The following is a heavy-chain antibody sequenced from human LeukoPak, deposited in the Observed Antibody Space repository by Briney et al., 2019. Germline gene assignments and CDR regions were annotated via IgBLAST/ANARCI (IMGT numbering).Heavy chain of an antibody. J-gene: IGHJ4*02. CDR3: TKLKGWYGDGYFDY. CDR1: GFSVSSKY. V-gene: IGHV3-53*01. Sequence: PGGSLRLSCAASGFSVSSKYMRWVRQPAGKGLEWVSVIYSGGTTFYADSVKGRFTISRDNSKNTLYLQMNSLRPADTAVYYCTKLKGWYGDGYFDYWGPGTLVTVSS. CDR2: IYSGGTT. D-gene: IGHD6-19*01.